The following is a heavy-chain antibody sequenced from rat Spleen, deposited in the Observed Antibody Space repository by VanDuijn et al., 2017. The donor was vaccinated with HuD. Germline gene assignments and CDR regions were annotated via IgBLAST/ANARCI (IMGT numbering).Heavy chain of an antibody. CDR2: ITPGGGNT. D-gene: IGHD1-2*01. V-gene: IGHV5-25*01. Sequence: EVQLVESGGGLVQPGRSMKLSCAALRFTFSNYYMAWVRQAPTKGLEWVASITPGGGNTYYRDSVKGRFTISRDNAKSTLYLQMDSLRSEDTATYYCARGFTVAVFWGQGVMVTVSS. CDR1: RFTFSNYY. CDR3: ARGFTVAVF. J-gene: IGHJ2*01.